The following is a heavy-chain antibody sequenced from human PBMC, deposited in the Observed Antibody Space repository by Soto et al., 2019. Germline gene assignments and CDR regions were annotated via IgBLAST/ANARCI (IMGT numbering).Heavy chain of an antibody. CDR3: ARGGTGTTRNWFDP. CDR1: RLTFSLFA. V-gene: IGHV3-30-3*01. J-gene: IGHJ5*02. Sequence: PGGSLRLSCAASRLTFSLFAMHWLRQAPGGGLEWVAVISNDGGNKYYADSVKGRFTISRDNSRNTLYLQMNSLRAEDTAVYYCARGGTGTTRNWFDPWGQGTLVTVSS. D-gene: IGHD1-7*01. CDR2: ISNDGGNK.